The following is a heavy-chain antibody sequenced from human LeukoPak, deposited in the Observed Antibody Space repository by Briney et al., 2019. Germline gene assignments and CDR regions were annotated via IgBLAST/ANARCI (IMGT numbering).Heavy chain of an antibody. J-gene: IGHJ5*02. V-gene: IGHV5-51*01. CDR2: IYHGDSDT. D-gene: IGHD3-10*01. Sequence: GASLKILCKGSGYSFTSYWFGWVRQMPGKRLVGMGIIYHGDSDTRYSPSFQGQVTISADKSTSTAYLQWSSLKASDTAMYYCARPGMVRGVLNWFDPWGQGTLVTVSS. CDR3: ARPGMVRGVLNWFDP. CDR1: GYSFTSYW.